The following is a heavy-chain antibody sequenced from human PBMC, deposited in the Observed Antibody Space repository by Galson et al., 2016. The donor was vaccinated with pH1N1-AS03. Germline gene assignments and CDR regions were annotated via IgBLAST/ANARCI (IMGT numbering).Heavy chain of an antibody. D-gene: IGHD3-22*01. CDR3: ARDRHYDSSGRYFYESEH. J-gene: IGHJ4*02. CDR2: IHPIFGTV. Sequence: SGGTFSNFAISWMRQAPGQGLEWMGGIHPIFGTVTYAQKFQGRLTVTADDSTSAAYMELSSLTSEDTAIYYCARDRHYDSSGRYFYESEHWGQGTLVIVSS. V-gene: IGHV1-69*01. CDR1: GGTFSNFA.